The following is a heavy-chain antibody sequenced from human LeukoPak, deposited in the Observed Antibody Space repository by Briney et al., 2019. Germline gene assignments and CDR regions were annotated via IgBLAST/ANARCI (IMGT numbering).Heavy chain of an antibody. CDR1: GYTFTSYG. Sequence: ASVKVSCKASGYTFTSYGIRWVRQAPGRGLEWMGWINPNSGGTNYAQKFQGRVTMTRDTSISTAYMELSRLRSDDTAVYYCARDVEQLEYYFDYWGQGTLVTVSS. CDR2: INPNSGGT. J-gene: IGHJ4*02. D-gene: IGHD6-6*01. V-gene: IGHV1-2*02. CDR3: ARDVEQLEYYFDY.